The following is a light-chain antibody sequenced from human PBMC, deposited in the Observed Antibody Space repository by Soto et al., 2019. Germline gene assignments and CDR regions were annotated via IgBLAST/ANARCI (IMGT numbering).Light chain of an antibody. CDR1: SSDVGGYNY. CDR2: DVS. V-gene: IGLV2-11*01. CDR3: CSYAGSYTYVV. Sequence: QSALTQPRSVSGSPGQSVTISCTGTSSDVGGYNYVSWYQQHPGKAPKLMIYDVSKRPSGVPDRFSGSKSGNTASLTISGLQAEDEADYYCCSYAGSYTYVVFGGGTKGPS. J-gene: IGLJ2*01.